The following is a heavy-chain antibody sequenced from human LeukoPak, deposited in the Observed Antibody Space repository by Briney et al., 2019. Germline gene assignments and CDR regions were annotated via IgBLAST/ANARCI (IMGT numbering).Heavy chain of an antibody. CDR2: IGSSSSYI. J-gene: IGHJ4*02. V-gene: IGHV3-21*01. CDR3: ASYYGSGSYEDY. CDR1: GFTFSSYS. D-gene: IGHD3-10*01. Sequence: PGGSLRLSCAASGFTFSSYSMNWVRQAPGKGLEWVSSIGSSSSYIYYADSVKGRFTIFRDNAKNSLYLQMNSLRAEDTAVYYCASYYGSGSYEDYWGQGTLVTVSS.